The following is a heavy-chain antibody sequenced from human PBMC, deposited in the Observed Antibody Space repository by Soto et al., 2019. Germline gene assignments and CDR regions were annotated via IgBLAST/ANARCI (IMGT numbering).Heavy chain of an antibody. Sequence: EVQLLESVGGLVQPGGSLRLSCAASGFTFSTYAINCVRQAPGNGLEWVSAISGSGGSIHYPDSVKGRFTISRDNSKTTLYLQMNSPRDEVTAVNHCWKGSSEGDVWGQGTTVTVSS. J-gene: IGHJ6*02. CDR2: ISGSGGSI. V-gene: IGHV3-23*01. CDR3: WKGSSEGDV. CDR1: GFTFSTYA.